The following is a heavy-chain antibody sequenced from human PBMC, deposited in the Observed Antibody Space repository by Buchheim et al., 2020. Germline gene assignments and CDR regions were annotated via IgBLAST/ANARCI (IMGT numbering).Heavy chain of an antibody. J-gene: IGHJ4*02. Sequence: QVQLQESGPGVVKPSQTLSLTCKVSAMSSSSGSVHWSWIRQPAGKGLEWIGRIHTTGRTEYNPSLESRVTMSIDTSRNQFSLNLSSVTAADTALYYCAHAPNPSYFDNWGQGTL. V-gene: IGHV4-61*02. CDR3: AHAPNPSYFDN. CDR1: AMSSSSGSVH. CDR2: IHTTGRT. D-gene: IGHD1-14*01.